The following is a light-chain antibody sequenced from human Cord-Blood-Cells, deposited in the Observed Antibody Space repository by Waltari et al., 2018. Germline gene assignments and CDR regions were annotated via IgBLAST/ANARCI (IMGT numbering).Light chain of an antibody. CDR3: QQLNSYPLT. CDR1: QGISSY. CDR2: AAS. V-gene: IGKV1-9*01. Sequence: IQLTRPPSFLPASVGARAPIICRVSQGISSYLAWYQQKPGKAPKLLIYAASTLQSGVPSRFSGSGSGTEFTLTISSLQPEDFATYYCQQLNSYPLTFGGGTKVEIK. J-gene: IGKJ4*01.